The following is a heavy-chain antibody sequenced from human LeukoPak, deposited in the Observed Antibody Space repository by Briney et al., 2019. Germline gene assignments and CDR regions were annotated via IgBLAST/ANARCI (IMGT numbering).Heavy chain of an antibody. J-gene: IGHJ5*02. D-gene: IGHD3-16*02. CDR3: ARSRFMITFGGVIVMDWFDP. V-gene: IGHV1-2*02. CDR1: GYTITGYY. CDR2: INPNSGGT. Sequence: DSVKVSCKASGYTITGYYIHWVRQAPGQGLEWMGWINPNSGGTNYAQKFQGRVTMTRDTSISTAYMELSRLRSDDTAVYYCARSRFMITFGGVIVMDWFDPWGQGTLVTVSS.